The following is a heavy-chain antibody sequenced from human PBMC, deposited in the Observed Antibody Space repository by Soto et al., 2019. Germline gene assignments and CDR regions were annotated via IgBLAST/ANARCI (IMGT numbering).Heavy chain of an antibody. Sequence: SETLSLTCTVSGGSISSYYWSWIRQPPGTGLEWIGYMYYGGRTNYNPSLKSRVTISVDTSKMQVSLKLSSVTAADTAVYFCARGTPSPLIVRSSRGPWFDPWGQGTLVTVSS. D-gene: IGHD2-15*01. CDR2: MYYGGRT. V-gene: IGHV4-59*08. CDR1: GGSISSYY. CDR3: ARGTPSPLIVRSSRGPWFDP. J-gene: IGHJ5*02.